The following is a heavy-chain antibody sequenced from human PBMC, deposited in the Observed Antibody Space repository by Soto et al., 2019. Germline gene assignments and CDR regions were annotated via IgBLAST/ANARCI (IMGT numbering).Heavy chain of an antibody. CDR3: ARGGPYDFWSGYVSY. D-gene: IGHD3-3*01. V-gene: IGHV4-34*01. CDR1: GGSFSGYY. CDR2: INHSGRT. J-gene: IGHJ4*02. Sequence: QVQLQQWGAGLLKPSETLSLTCAVYGGSFSGYYWSWIRQPPGKGLEWIGEINHSGRTNYNPSLKRRVTVSVDTSKNQFSLKLSSVTAADTAVYYCARGGPYDFWSGYVSYWGQGTLVTVSS.